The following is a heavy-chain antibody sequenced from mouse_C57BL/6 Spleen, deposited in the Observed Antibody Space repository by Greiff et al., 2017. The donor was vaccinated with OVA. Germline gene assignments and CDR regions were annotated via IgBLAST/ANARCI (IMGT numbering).Heavy chain of an antibody. CDR2: IDPSDSYT. Sequence: VQLQQPGAELVKPGASVKLSCKASGYTFTSYWMQWVKQRPGQGLEWIGEIDPSDSYTNYNQKFKGKATLTVDTSSSTAYMQLSSLTSEDSAVYYCANYYGSPLDYWGQGTTLTVSS. J-gene: IGHJ2*01. CDR1: GYTFTSYW. D-gene: IGHD1-1*01. V-gene: IGHV1-50*01. CDR3: ANYYGSPLDY.